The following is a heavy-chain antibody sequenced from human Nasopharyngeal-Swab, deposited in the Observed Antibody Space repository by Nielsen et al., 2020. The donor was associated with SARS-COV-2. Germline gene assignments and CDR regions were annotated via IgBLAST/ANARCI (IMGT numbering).Heavy chain of an antibody. V-gene: IGHV6-1*01. CDR1: GDSVSSNSAA. D-gene: IGHD2-2*01. J-gene: IGHJ4*02. Sequence: SETLSLTCAISGDSVSSNSAAWNWIRQSPSRGLEWLGRTYYRSKWYNDYAVSVKSRITINPDTSKNQFSLQLNSVTPEDTAVYYRARDRIGMVVPAAHIFDYWGQGTLVTVSS. CDR3: ARDRIGMVVPAAHIFDY. CDR2: TYYRSKWYN.